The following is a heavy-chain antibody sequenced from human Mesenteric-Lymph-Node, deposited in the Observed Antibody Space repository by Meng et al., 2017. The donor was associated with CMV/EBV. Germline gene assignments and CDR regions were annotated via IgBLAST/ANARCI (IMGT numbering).Heavy chain of an antibody. J-gene: IGHJ3*02. Sequence: GESLKISCEVSGFTLSSYCMNWVRQAPGKGLEWISYINTISSTMYYADSVQGRFTISRDHAKNSLYLEMSSLRAEDTAVYYCASSEEQPLVLGASDIWGQGTMVTVSS. CDR1: GFTLSSYC. CDR3: ASSEEQPLVLGASDI. CDR2: INTISSTM. D-gene: IGHD6-13*01. V-gene: IGHV3-48*04.